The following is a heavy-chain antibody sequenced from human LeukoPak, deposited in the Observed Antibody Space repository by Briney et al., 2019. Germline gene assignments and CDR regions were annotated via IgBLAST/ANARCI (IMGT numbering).Heavy chain of an antibody. CDR2: IYPGDSDT. CDR1: GYSFTSNW. V-gene: IGHV5-51*01. Sequence: GESLKISCKGSGYSFTSNWIGWVRQMAGKGLEWMGTIYPGDSDTRYSPSFQGQVTISVDKSISTAYLQWSSLKASDTAIYYCARATFGTSTFRHWGQGTLVTVSS. CDR3: ARATFGTSTFRH. J-gene: IGHJ1*01. D-gene: IGHD1-1*01.